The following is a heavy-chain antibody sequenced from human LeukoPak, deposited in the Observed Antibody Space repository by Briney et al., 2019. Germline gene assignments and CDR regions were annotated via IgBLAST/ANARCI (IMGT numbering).Heavy chain of an antibody. D-gene: IGHD5-12*01. V-gene: IGHV3-48*01. Sequence: GALRLSCAASGFTFSSYSMNWVRQAPGKGLEWVSYISSSSSTIYYADSVKGRFTISRDNAKNSLYLQMNSLRAEDTAVYYCARDGYGGYGDYWGQGTLVTVSS. CDR1: GFTFSSYS. CDR3: ARDGYGGYGDY. CDR2: ISSSSSTI. J-gene: IGHJ4*02.